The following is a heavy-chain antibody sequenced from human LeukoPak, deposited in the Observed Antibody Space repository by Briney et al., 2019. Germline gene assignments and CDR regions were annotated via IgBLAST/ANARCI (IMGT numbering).Heavy chain of an antibody. CDR2: ISSSGSTI. Sequence: GGSLRLSCAASGFTFSDYYMSWIRQAPGKGLEWVSYISSSGSTIYYADSVKGRFTISRDNSKNSLYLQMNSLRTEDTALYYCAKDYGQLWWFDPWGQGTLVTVSS. J-gene: IGHJ5*02. V-gene: IGHV3-11*01. CDR1: GFTFSDYY. CDR3: AKDYGQLWWFDP. D-gene: IGHD6-6*01.